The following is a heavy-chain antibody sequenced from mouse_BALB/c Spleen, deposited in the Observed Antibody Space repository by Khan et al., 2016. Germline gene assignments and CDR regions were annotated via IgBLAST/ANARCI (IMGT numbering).Heavy chain of an antibody. CDR1: GYSITSDYA. J-gene: IGHJ1*01. Sequence: EVQLQESGPGLVKPSQSLSLTCTVTGYSITSDYAWNWIRQFPGNRLEWLGYITSSGSTTYNPSLKSRISITRDTSQNQFFLHLNSVTAEDTATFYCARDYYCISYFDVWGAGTTVTVSS. V-gene: IGHV3-2*02. D-gene: IGHD1-1*01. CDR2: ITSSGST. CDR3: ARDYYCISYFDV.